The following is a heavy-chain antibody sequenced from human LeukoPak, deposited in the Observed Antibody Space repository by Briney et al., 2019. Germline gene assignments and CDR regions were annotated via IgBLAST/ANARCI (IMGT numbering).Heavy chain of an antibody. CDR3: ARGHTLNDSSGSNWFDP. D-gene: IGHD3-22*01. J-gene: IGHJ5*02. V-gene: IGHV4-38-2*02. CDR1: GYSISSGYY. CDR2: INHSGST. Sequence: SETLSLTCTVSGYSISSGYYWGWIRQPPGKGLEWIGEINHSGSTNYNPSLKSRVTISVDTSKNQFSLKLSSVTAADTAVYYCARGHTLNDSSGSNWFDPWGQGTLVTVSS.